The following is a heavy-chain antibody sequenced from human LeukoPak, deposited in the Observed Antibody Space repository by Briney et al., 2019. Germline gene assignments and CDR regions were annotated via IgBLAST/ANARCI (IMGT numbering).Heavy chain of an antibody. V-gene: IGHV4-30-2*01. CDR3: ARDGQQLAHDY. J-gene: IGHJ4*02. CDR2: IYHTGST. Sequence: PSQTLSLTCTVSGGSISTGGYFWSWIRQPPGTGLEWIGYIYHTGSTYYNPSLKSRVTISVDKSKNQFSLKLSSVTAADTAVYYCARDGQQLAHDYWGQGTLVTVSS. CDR1: GGSISTGGYF. D-gene: IGHD6-6*01.